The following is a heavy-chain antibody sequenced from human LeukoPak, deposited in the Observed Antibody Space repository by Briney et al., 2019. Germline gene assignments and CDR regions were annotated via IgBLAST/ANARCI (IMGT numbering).Heavy chain of an antibody. J-gene: IGHJ4*02. V-gene: IGHV1-58*02. CDR2: IVVGSGNT. D-gene: IGHD3-22*01. Sequence: SANPSCKASGFTSTSSAMQWVRQARGQRLEWIGWIVVGSGNTNYAQKFQERVTITRDMSTSTAYMELSSLRSEDTAVYYCAADPYYYDSSGYHPPAHYWGQGTVVTVSS. CDR3: AADPYYYDSSGYHPPAHY. CDR1: GFTSTSSA.